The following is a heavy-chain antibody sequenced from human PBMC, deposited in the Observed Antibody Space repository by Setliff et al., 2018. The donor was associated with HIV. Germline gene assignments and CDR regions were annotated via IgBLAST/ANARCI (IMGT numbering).Heavy chain of an antibody. CDR1: GGSISSANYY. CDR2: IYYNGNAY. CDR3: AKGGASSHWLGP. Sequence: SETLSLTCTVSGGSISSANYYWSWIRQPPGKGLEWIGYIYYNGNAYYYNPSLKSRTTISLDTSMNQFSLKLSSVTAADTAVYYCAKGGASSHWLGPWGQGTLVTSPQ. V-gene: IGHV4-30-4*08. D-gene: IGHD3-16*01. J-gene: IGHJ5*02.